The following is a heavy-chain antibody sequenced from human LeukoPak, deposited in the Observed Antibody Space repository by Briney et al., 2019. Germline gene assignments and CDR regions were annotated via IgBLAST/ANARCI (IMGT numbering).Heavy chain of an antibody. Sequence: ASVRVSCKASGYTFTSYGISWVRQAPGQGLEWMGWISAYNGNTNHAQKLQGRVTMTTDTSTSTAYMELRSLRSDDTAVYYCARMDIVVVPAVDPLDYWGQGTLVTVSS. CDR3: ARMDIVVVPAVDPLDY. V-gene: IGHV1-18*01. CDR2: ISAYNGNT. D-gene: IGHD2-2*03. CDR1: GYTFTSYG. J-gene: IGHJ4*02.